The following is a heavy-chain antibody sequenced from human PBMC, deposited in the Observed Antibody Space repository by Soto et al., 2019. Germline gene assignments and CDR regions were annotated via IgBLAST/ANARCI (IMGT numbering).Heavy chain of an antibody. CDR2: INAGNGNT. D-gene: IGHD6-6*01. Sequence: ASVKVSCKASGYTFTSYAMHWVRQAPGQRLEWMGWINAGNGNTKYSQKFQGRVTITRDTSASTAYMELSSLRSEDTAVYYCARAIGSSWGIYYYYGMDVWGQGTTVTVSS. CDR3: ARAIGSSWGIYYYYGMDV. V-gene: IGHV1-3*01. J-gene: IGHJ6*02. CDR1: GYTFTSYA.